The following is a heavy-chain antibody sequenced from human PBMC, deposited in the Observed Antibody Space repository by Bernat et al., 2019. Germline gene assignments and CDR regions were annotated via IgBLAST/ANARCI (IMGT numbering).Heavy chain of an antibody. D-gene: IGHD4-17*01. CDR1: GGSISSSGYY. Sequence: QLQLQESGPGLVKPSETLSLTCTVSGGSISSSGYYWDWIRQPPGEGLEWIGSIYYSGSTYYNPSLKSRVTISVDTSNNQFSLKLSSVTAADTAVYYCARRVTTRPDAFDIWGQGTMVTVSS. V-gene: IGHV4-39*01. J-gene: IGHJ3*02. CDR3: ARRVTTRPDAFDI. CDR2: IYYSGST.